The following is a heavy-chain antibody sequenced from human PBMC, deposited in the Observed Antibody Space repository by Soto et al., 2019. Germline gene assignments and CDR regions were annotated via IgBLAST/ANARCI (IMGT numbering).Heavy chain of an antibody. Sequence: QVQLVQSGAEVKKPGASVKVSCKASGYTFTSYGISWVRQAPGQGLEWTGWISAYNGNTNYAQKLQGRVTMTTDTSTSTAYMELRSLRSDDTAVYYCARDGYYYGSGSYYRRWGMDVWGQGTTVTVSS. CDR3: ARDGYYYGSGSYYRRWGMDV. CDR1: GYTFTSYG. D-gene: IGHD3-10*01. CDR2: ISAYNGNT. J-gene: IGHJ6*02. V-gene: IGHV1-18*01.